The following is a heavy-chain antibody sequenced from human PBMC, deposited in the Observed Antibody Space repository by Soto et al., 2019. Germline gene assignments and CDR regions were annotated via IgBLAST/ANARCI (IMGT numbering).Heavy chain of an antibody. D-gene: IGHD3-22*01. CDR3: ARDPWHYYDRRMDV. J-gene: IGHJ6*02. CDR2: IWYDGSNK. V-gene: IGHV3-33*01. Sequence: QVQLVESGGGVVQPRRSLRLSCAASGFTFSSYGMHWVRQAPGKGLEWVAVIWYDGSNKYYADSVKGRFTISRDNSKNTLYLQMNSLRAEDTAVYYCARDPWHYYDRRMDVWGQGTTVTVSS. CDR1: GFTFSSYG.